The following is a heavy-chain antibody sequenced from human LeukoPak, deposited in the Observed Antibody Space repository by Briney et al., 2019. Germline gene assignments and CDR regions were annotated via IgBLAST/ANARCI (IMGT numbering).Heavy chain of an antibody. Sequence: PSETLSLTCTVSGDSISSSSSYWGWILQPPGKGLEWIGSIYYSGSTYYNTSLKSRVTISVDTSKNQFSLKLSSVTAADTAVYYCAGLIRPGWFDPWGQGTLVTVSS. CDR2: IYYSGST. J-gene: IGHJ5*02. CDR3: AGLIRPGWFDP. V-gene: IGHV4-39*01. D-gene: IGHD1-14*01. CDR1: GDSISSSSSY.